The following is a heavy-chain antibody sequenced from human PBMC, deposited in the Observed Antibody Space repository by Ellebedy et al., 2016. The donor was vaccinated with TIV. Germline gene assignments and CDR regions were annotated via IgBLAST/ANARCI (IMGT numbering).Heavy chain of an antibody. J-gene: IGHJ4*02. D-gene: IGHD3-10*01. CDR2: IDIDGSGT. V-gene: IGHV3-74*01. Sequence: GESLKISCAASGFTFNTYSMNWVRQAPGKGPVWVSRIDIDGSGTTYADSVKGQFTISRDNAKNTLYLQMNSLRAEDTAVYYCVRDPNTMVRGSGDYWGQGTLVTVSS. CDR3: VRDPNTMVRGSGDY. CDR1: GFTFNTYS.